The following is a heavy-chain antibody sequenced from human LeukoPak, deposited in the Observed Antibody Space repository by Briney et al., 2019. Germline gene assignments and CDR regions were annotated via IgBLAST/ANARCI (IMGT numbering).Heavy chain of an antibody. CDR1: GYTFTSYG. CDR3: ARRPADYYGSGSYPDC. J-gene: IGHJ4*02. CDR2: ISAYNGNT. D-gene: IGHD3-10*01. Sequence: ASVKVSCKASGYTFTSYGISWVRQAPGQGLEWMGWISAYNGNTNYAQKLQGRVTMTTDTSTSTAYMELRSLRSDDTAVYYCARRPADYYGSGSYPDCWGQGTLVTVSS. V-gene: IGHV1-18*01.